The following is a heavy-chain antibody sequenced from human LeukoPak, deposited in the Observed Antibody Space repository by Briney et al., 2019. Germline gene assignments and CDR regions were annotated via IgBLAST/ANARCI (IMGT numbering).Heavy chain of an antibody. CDR3: ARPLGRGKDY. D-gene: IGHD4-23*01. J-gene: IGHJ4*02. CDR2: IRYDGSNK. Sequence: GGSLRLSCAASGFTFSSYGMHWVRQAPGKGLEWVAFIRYDGSNKYYADSVKGRFTISRDDAKNSLYLQMNSLRAEDTAVYYCARPLGRGKDYWGQGTLVTVSS. CDR1: GFTFSSYG. V-gene: IGHV3-30*02.